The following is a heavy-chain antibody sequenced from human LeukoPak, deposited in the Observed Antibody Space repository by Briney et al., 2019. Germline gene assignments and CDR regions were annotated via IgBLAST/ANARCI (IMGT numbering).Heavy chain of an antibody. D-gene: IGHD6-19*01. J-gene: IGHJ6*03. CDR1: GFTFSSYG. V-gene: IGHV3-30*02. CDR2: IRYDGSNK. CDR3: AKDLTQWSKHYNYYMDV. Sequence: PGGSLRLSCAASGFTFSSYGMHWVRQAPGKGLEWVAFIRYDGSNKYYAGSVKGRFTISRDNSKNTLYLQLNSLRGEDTAVYYCAKDLTQWSKHYNYYMDVWGKGTTVTISS.